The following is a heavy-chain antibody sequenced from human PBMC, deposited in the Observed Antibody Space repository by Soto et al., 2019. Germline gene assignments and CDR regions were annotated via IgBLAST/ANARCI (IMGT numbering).Heavy chain of an antibody. Sequence: SAPLSLTCAVSGGSIITYYWSWIRQPPGKGLEWIGNIDYSGSTNYNPSLKSRVTLSIDTSKNQFSLKLMSVTAADTAVYYCARERYSYAFDYWGQGPQVTVSS. J-gene: IGHJ4*02. CDR3: ARERYSYAFDY. V-gene: IGHV4-59*01. CDR1: GGSIITYY. D-gene: IGHD5-18*01. CDR2: IDYSGST.